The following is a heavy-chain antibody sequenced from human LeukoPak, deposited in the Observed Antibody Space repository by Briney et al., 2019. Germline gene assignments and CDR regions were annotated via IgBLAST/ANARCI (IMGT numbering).Heavy chain of an antibody. V-gene: IGHV3-48*03. CDR2: ISSSGGTI. CDR3: AKDRRAGSYDY. Sequence: GGSLRLSCAASGFTFSSYEMNWVRQAPGKGLEWVSYISSSGGTIYYADSVKGRFTISRDNSKNTLYLQMNSLRAEDTAVYYCAKDRRAGSYDYWGQGTLVTVSS. CDR1: GFTFSSYE. J-gene: IGHJ4*02. D-gene: IGHD3-10*01.